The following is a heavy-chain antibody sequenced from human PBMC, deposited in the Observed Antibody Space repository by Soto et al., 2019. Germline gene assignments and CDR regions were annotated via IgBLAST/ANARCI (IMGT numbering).Heavy chain of an antibody. CDR1: GGAISGTHW. CDR2: ISHRGAT. J-gene: IGHJ3*02. V-gene: IGHV4-4*02. Sequence: QVTLQESGPGLVKPSETLSLTCAVSGGAISGTHWWNWVRQSPGKGLEWIGQISHRGATSYNPSLESRVTISVDMSKNHFSLKLTSVTAADTAVYFCARDARDYDSSGFYDAFDIWGQGTMVTVSS. CDR3: ARDARDYDSSGFYDAFDI. D-gene: IGHD3-22*01.